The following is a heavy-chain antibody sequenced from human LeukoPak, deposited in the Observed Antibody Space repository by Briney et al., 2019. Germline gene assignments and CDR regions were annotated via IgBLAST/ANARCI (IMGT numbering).Heavy chain of an antibody. CDR3: ARDRHDFWSGYYMYNWFDP. V-gene: IGHV4-59*01. CDR1: GGSISSYY. D-gene: IGHD3-3*01. CDR2: IYYSGST. J-gene: IGHJ5*02. Sequence: SETLSLTCTVSGGSISSYYWSWIRQPPGKGLEWTGYIYYSGSTNYNPSLKSRVTISVDTSKNQFSLKLSSVTAADTAVYYCARDRHDFWSGYYMYNWFDPWGQGTLVTVSS.